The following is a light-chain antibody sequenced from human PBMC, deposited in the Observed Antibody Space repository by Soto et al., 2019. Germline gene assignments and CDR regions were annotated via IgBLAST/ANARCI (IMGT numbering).Light chain of an antibody. J-gene: IGKJ4*01. CDR2: WAS. Sequence: DIVMTQSPDSLAVSLGERATINCKSSQSVLYSSNNKNYLAWYQQTPGHPPKLLLYWASTRESGVPDLFSGSGSVTDFTLTISSLQAEDVAVYYCQQYYSSPLTFGGGTKVEIK. V-gene: IGKV4-1*01. CDR3: QQYYSSPLT. CDR1: QSVLYSSNNKNY.